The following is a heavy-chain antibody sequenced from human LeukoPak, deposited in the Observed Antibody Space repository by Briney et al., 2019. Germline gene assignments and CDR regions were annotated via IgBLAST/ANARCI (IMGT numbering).Heavy chain of an antibody. V-gene: IGHV3-48*03. J-gene: IGHJ4*02. CDR3: ARDHGGPFDY. CDR1: GFTFSSYE. CDR2: ISSSGSTI. Sequence: GGSLRLSCAASGFTFSSYEMNWVRQAPGKGLEWVSCISSSGSTIYYADSVKGRFTISRDNAKNSLYLQMNSLRAEDTAVYYCARDHGGPFDYWGQGTLVTVSS. D-gene: IGHD3-10*01.